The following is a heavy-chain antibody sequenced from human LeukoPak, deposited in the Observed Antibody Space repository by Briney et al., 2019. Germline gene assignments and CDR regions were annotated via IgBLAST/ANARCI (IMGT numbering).Heavy chain of an antibody. CDR3: ARGMVRGVIMIYGLMDV. J-gene: IGHJ6*03. Sequence: ASVKVSCKASGYTFTSYYMHWVRQAPGQGLEWMGIINPSGGSTSYAQKFQGRVTTTRDTSTSTVYMELSSLRSEDTAVYYCARGMVRGVIMIYGLMDVWGKGTTVTVSS. V-gene: IGHV1-46*03. CDR2: INPSGGST. D-gene: IGHD3-10*01. CDR1: GYTFTSYY.